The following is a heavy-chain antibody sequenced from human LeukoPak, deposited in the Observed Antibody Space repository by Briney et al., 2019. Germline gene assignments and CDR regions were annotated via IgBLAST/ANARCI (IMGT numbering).Heavy chain of an antibody. CDR2: TYPADSDV. D-gene: IGHD3-10*01. CDR1: GYSFTSYW. Sequence: GESLKISCKGSGYSFTSYWIGWVRQMPGEGLEWMGITYPADSDVRYSPSFQGQVTISADRSTSTAYLQWGSLKASDSAMYYCARQYGTGRFDFWGQGTLVTVSS. J-gene: IGHJ4*02. V-gene: IGHV5-51*01. CDR3: ARQYGTGRFDF.